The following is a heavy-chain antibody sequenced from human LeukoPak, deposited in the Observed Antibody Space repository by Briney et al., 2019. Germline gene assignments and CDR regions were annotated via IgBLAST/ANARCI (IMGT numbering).Heavy chain of an antibody. CDR1: GYTFTGYY. D-gene: IGHD6-13*01. J-gene: IGHJ4*02. CDR3: ARVRSSSWYDY. CDR2: INPNSGGT. V-gene: IGHV1-2*02. Sequence: ASVKVSCKASGYTFTGYYMHWVRQAPGQGLEWMGWINPNSGGTNYAQKFQGRVTMTRDTSISTAYMELRSLRSDDTAVYYCARVRSSSWYDYWGQGTLVTVSS.